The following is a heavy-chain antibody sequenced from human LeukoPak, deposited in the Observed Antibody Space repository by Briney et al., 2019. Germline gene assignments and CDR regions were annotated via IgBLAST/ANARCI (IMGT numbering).Heavy chain of an antibody. CDR1: GGSISSSSYY. J-gene: IGHJ4*02. Sequence: SETLSLTCTVSGGSISSSSYYWSWIRQPPGKGLEWIGEINHSGSTNYNPSLKSRVTISVDTSKNQFSLKLRFVTAADTAVYYCAIRGDSSRIDYWGQGTLVTVSS. V-gene: IGHV4-39*07. CDR2: INHSGST. D-gene: IGHD3-22*01. CDR3: AIRGDSSRIDY.